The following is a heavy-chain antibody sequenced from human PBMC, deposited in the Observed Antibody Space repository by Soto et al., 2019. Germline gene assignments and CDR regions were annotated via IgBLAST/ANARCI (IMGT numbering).Heavy chain of an antibody. CDR2: ISGSGGST. CDR1: GFTFSSYA. CDR3: ATEWLLSFFDS. Sequence: GGCLRRSCAASGFTFSSYAMSWVRQAPGKGLEWVSAISGSGGSTYYADSVKGRFTISRDNSKNTLYLQMNSLRAEDTAVYYCATEWLLSFFDSWGQGTLVTVSS. J-gene: IGHJ4*02. D-gene: IGHD3-3*01. V-gene: IGHV3-23*01.